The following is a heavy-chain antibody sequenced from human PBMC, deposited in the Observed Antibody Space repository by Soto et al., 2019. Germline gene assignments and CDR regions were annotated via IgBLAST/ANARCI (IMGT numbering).Heavy chain of an antibody. D-gene: IGHD3-22*01. CDR3: ARWLGPYDSSGYYYGYYGMDV. Sequence: QVQLVQSGAEVKKPGASVKVSCKASGYTFTSYGISWVRQAPGQGLEWMGWISAYNGNTNNAQKLQGRVTMTTDTSTSTAYMELRSLRSDDTAVYYCARWLGPYDSSGYYYGYYGMDVWGKGTTVTVSS. CDR2: ISAYNGNT. V-gene: IGHV1-18*01. J-gene: IGHJ6*04. CDR1: GYTFTSYG.